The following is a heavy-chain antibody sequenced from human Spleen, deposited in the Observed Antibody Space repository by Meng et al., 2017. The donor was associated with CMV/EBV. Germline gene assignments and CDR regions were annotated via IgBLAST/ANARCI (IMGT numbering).Heavy chain of an antibody. V-gene: IGHV4-30-2*03. CDR1: VCSIASGSSS. CDR2: IYYSGTT. CDR3: ARRGEEWELGYFDY. Sequence: SVCSIASGSSSWSWIRQPPGKGLEWIGSIYYSGTTYYNPPLKSRVTISVDPSTNQFSLKLSSVTAADTAVYYCARRGEEWELGYFDYWGQGTLVTVSS. D-gene: IGHD1-26*01. J-gene: IGHJ4*02.